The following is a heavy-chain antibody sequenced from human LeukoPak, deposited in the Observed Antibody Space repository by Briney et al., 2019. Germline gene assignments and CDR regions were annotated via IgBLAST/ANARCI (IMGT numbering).Heavy chain of an antibody. J-gene: IGHJ4*02. CDR2: INPNSGGT. Sequence: ASVTVSCKASGYTFTVYYMHWVRQAPGQGLEWMGWINPNSGGTNYAQKFQGRVTITRDTSISTAYMELSRLRSDDAAVYYCGRDDYDIFTGYYKGLDYWGQGTLVTVSS. CDR1: GYTFTVYY. V-gene: IGHV1-2*02. D-gene: IGHD3-9*01. CDR3: GRDDYDIFTGYYKGLDY.